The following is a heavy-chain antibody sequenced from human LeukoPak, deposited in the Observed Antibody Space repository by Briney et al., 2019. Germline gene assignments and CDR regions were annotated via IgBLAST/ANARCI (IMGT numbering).Heavy chain of an antibody. J-gene: IGHJ4*02. D-gene: IGHD3-3*01. V-gene: IGHV1-2*06. CDR3: ARGGGRFLEWLLHSHFDY. Sequence: ASVKVSCKASGYTFTSYGISWVRQAPGQGLEWMGRINPNSGGTNYAQKFQGRVTMTRDTSISTAYMELSRLRSDDTAVYYCARGGGRFLEWLLHSHFDYWGQGTLVTVSS. CDR2: INPNSGGT. CDR1: GYTFTSYG.